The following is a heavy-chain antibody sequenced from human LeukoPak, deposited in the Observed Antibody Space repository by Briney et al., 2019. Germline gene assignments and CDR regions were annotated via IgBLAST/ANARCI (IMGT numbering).Heavy chain of an antibody. CDR1: GGTFSSYA. Sequence: ASVKVSCKASGGTFSSYAISWLRQAPGQGLEWMGGIIPIFGTANYAQKFQGRVTITADESTSTAYMELSSLRSEDTAVYYCASRGLGYCSSTSCYTGGYLFDYWGQGTLVTVSS. V-gene: IGHV1-69*01. D-gene: IGHD2-2*02. J-gene: IGHJ4*02. CDR2: IIPIFGTA. CDR3: ASRGLGYCSSTSCYTGGYLFDY.